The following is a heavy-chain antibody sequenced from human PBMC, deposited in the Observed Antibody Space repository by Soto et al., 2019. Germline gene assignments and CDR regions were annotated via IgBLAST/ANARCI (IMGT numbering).Heavy chain of an antibody. CDR3: ARARCITGSVDY. CDR1: GDSISSYY. J-gene: IGHJ4*02. CDR2: ISYSGNT. Sequence: QVQLQESGPGLVKPSETLSLTCTVSGDSISSYYWNWIRQPPGKGPEWTGYISYSGNTNYNPSLRSRVTISVDTSKNQFSLNLSSVTAADTAVYYCARARCITGSVDYWGQGTLVTVSS. D-gene: IGHD6-25*01. V-gene: IGHV4-59*01.